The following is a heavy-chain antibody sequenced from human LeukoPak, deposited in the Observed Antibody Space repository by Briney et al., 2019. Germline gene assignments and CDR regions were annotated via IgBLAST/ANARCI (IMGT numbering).Heavy chain of an antibody. D-gene: IGHD3-22*01. CDR2: ISAYNGNT. CDR3: ARSYYDSSGYYGFDAFDI. Sequence: ASVKVSCKASGYTFTSYGISWVRQASGQGLEWMGWISAYNGNTNYAQKLQGRVTMTTDTSTSTAYMELRSLRSDDTAVYYCARSYYDSSGYYGFDAFDIWGQGTMVTVSS. J-gene: IGHJ3*02. CDR1: GYTFTSYG. V-gene: IGHV1-18*01.